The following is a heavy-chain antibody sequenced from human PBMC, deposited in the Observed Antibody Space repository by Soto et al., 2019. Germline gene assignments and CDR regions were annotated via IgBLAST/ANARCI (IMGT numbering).Heavy chain of an antibody. J-gene: IGHJ4*02. V-gene: IGHV4-30-2*05. Sequence: PSETLSLTCGVSGGSISSGGYSWSWIRQPPGKGLEWIGYIYYSGSTYYNPSLRSRVTMSIDTSKDQFSLKLSSVTAADTAVYYCARVAGTVTFDYWGQGTLVTVSS. CDR2: IYYSGST. D-gene: IGHD4-17*01. CDR3: ARVAGTVTFDY. CDR1: GGSISSGGYS.